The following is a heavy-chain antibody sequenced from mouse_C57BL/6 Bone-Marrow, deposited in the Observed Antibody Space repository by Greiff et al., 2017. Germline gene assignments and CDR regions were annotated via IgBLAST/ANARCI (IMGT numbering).Heavy chain of an antibody. CDR1: GFTFSSYG. J-gene: IGHJ2*01. CDR2: ISSGGSYT. V-gene: IGHV5-6*01. D-gene: IGHD2-3*01. CDR3: ARHLDGCFDY. Sequence: EVQVVESGGDLVKPGGSLKLSCAASGFTFSSYGMSWVRQTPDKRLEWVANISSGGSYTYYPDSVKGRITISRDKAKNTLYLNLSSLKSEDTAMYYCARHLDGCFDYGGQGTTLTVSS.